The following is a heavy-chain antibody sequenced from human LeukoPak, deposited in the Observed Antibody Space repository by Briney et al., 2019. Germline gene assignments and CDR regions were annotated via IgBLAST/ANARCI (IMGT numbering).Heavy chain of an antibody. J-gene: IGHJ4*02. Sequence: GGSLRLSCASSGFTFSDHYMSWIRQAPGKGLEWVSYIGTSPTMTYHGDSVKGRFTISRDNAKNSLYLQMNSLRAEDTAVYYCARGHYGLDYWGQGTLVTVSS. CDR2: IGTSPTMT. D-gene: IGHD4-17*01. CDR3: ARGHYGLDY. V-gene: IGHV3-11*01. CDR1: GFTFSDHY.